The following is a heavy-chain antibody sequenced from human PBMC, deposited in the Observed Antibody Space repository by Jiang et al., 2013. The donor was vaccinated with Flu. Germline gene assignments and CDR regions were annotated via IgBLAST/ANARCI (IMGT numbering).Heavy chain of an antibody. V-gene: IGHV3-23*01. D-gene: IGHD3-9*01. CDR3: AKTPRPYYDILTGASDY. CDR2: ISGSGGST. CDR1: FTFSSYA. J-gene: IGHJ4*02. Sequence: FTFSSYAMSWVRQAPGKGLEWVSAISGSGGSTYYADSVKGRFTISRDNSKNTLYLQMNSLRAEDTAVYYCAKTPRPYYDILTGASDYWGQGTLVTVSS.